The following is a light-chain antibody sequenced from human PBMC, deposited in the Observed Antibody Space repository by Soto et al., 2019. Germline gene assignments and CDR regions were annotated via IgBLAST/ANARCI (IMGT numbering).Light chain of an antibody. Sequence: QSVLAQPSSGSVSPGQSSTISCTGTSSDIGDYNYVSWYQQRPEKAPELMIYGVNNRPPGVSNRFSGSKSGNTASLTISGLRAEDEADYYCSSYTSSITYVFGTGTKGHRP. CDR1: SSDIGDYNY. CDR3: SSYTSSITYV. V-gene: IGLV2-14*01. CDR2: GVN. J-gene: IGLJ1*01.